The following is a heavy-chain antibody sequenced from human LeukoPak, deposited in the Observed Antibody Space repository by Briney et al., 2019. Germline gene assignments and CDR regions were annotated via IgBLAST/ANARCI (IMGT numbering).Heavy chain of an antibody. Sequence: GGSLRLSCAASGFTFSSYAMSWVRQAPGKGLEWVSTISGGGGTTYYADSVKGRFTISRDNSKNTLYLQMNSLRAEDTAVYYCAKPRGLAIVGAPFDYWGQGTLVTVSS. V-gene: IGHV3-23*01. CDR2: ISGGGGTT. J-gene: IGHJ4*02. D-gene: IGHD1-26*01. CDR3: AKPRGLAIVGAPFDY. CDR1: GFTFSSYA.